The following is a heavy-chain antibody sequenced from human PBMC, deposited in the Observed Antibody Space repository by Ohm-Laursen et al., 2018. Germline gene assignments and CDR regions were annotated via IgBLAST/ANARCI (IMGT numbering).Heavy chain of an antibody. Sequence: SLRLSCTASGFTFSSYGMHWVRQAPGKGLEWVAVISYDGSNKYYADSVKGRFTISRDNSKNTLYLQMNSLRAEDTAVYYCAKVLYSGYDEVDYWGQGTLVTVSS. D-gene: IGHD5-12*01. CDR3: AKVLYSGYDEVDY. CDR1: GFTFSSYG. V-gene: IGHV3-30*18. CDR2: ISYDGSNK. J-gene: IGHJ4*02.